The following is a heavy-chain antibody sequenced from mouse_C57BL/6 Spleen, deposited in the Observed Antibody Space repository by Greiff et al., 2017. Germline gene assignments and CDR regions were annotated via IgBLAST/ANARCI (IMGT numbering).Heavy chain of an antibody. Sequence: EVQRVESGGGLVQPGESLKLSCESNEYEFPSHDMSWVRKTPEKRLELVAAINSDGGSTYYPDTMESRFIISRDNTKKTLYLQMSSLRSEDTAYYYCARQDYGSSYWYFDVWGTGTTVTVSS. CDR2: INSDGGST. V-gene: IGHV5-2*01. J-gene: IGHJ1*03. CDR3: ARQDYGSSYWYFDV. D-gene: IGHD1-1*01. CDR1: EYEFPSHD.